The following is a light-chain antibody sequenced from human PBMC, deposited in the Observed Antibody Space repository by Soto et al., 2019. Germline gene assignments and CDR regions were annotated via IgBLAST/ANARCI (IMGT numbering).Light chain of an antibody. CDR2: GAS. CDR3: QYCDYLPL. CDR1: HDISNY. J-gene: IGKJ3*01. Sequence: DIQMTQSPSSLSASVGDRVTFTCQASHDISNYLNWYQHKPGKAPKLLIYGASNLETGVPSRFSGSGSGTDFTFTISSLQPEDIATYYCQYCDYLPLFGPGTTVDLK. V-gene: IGKV1-33*01.